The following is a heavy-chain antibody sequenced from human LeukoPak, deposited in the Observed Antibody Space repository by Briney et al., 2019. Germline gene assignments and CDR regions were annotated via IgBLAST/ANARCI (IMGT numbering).Heavy chain of an antibody. Sequence: GGSLRLSCAASGFTFSSYGMHWVRQAPGKGLEWVAFIRYDGSNKYYADSVKGRFTISTDNSKNTLYLQMNSLRAEGTALYYCAKGLERESRLDSWGQGTLVTVSS. CDR3: AKGLERESRLDS. V-gene: IGHV3-30*02. CDR2: IRYDGSNK. J-gene: IGHJ4*02. CDR1: GFTFSSYG. D-gene: IGHD1-1*01.